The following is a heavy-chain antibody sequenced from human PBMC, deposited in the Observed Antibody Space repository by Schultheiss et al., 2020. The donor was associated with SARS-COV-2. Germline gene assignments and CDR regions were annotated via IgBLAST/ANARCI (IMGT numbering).Heavy chain of an antibody. D-gene: IGHD6-6*01. Sequence: GGSLRLSCAASGFTFSDYYMNWIRQAPGKGLEWVSYISTSGSTIYYADSVKGRFTISRDNSKNTLYLQMNSLRAEDTAVYYCARDPDSSSPPDNYGMDVWGQGTTVTVSS. J-gene: IGHJ6*02. CDR3: ARDPDSSSPPDNYGMDV. V-gene: IGHV3-11*04. CDR2: ISTSGSTI. CDR1: GFTFSDYY.